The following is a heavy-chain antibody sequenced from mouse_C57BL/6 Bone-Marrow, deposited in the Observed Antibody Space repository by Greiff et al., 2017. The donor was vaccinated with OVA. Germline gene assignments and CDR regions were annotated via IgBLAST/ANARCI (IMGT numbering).Heavy chain of an antibody. CDR3: ARKGEIRQLRLFAY. CDR1: GYTFTSYW. CDR2: INPSNGGT. V-gene: IGHV1-53*01. D-gene: IGHD3-2*02. Sequence: QVQLQQPGTELVKPGASVKLSCKASGYTFTSYWMHWVKQRPGQGLEWIGNINPSNGGTNYNEKFKSKATLTVDKSTSTAYMQLSSLTSEDSAVYYCARKGEIRQLRLFAYWGQGTLVTVSA. J-gene: IGHJ3*01.